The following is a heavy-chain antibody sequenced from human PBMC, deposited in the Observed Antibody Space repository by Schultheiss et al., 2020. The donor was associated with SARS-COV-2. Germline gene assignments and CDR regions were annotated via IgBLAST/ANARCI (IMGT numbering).Heavy chain of an antibody. V-gene: IGHV4-39*01. CDR1: GGSISSGGYY. Sequence: SETLSLTCTVSGGSISSGGYYWSWIRQPPGKGLEWIGEINHSGSTNYNPSLKSRVTISVDTSKNQFSLQLNSVTPEDTAVYYCARGRPIAARPIVGWFDPWGQGTLVTVSS. J-gene: IGHJ5*02. CDR3: ARGRPIAARPIVGWFDP. D-gene: IGHD6-6*01. CDR2: INHSGST.